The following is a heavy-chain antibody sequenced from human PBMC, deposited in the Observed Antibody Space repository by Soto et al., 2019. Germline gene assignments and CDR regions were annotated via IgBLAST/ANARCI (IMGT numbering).Heavy chain of an antibody. J-gene: IGHJ4*02. V-gene: IGHV3-7*01. D-gene: IGHD5-12*01. Sequence: GGSLRLSCAACGFTFSSYWMSWVRQAPGKGLEWVANIKQDGSEKYYVDSVKGRFTISRDNAKNSLYLQMNSLRAEDTAVYYCTRDQGMATISFDYWGQGTLVTVSS. CDR2: IKQDGSEK. CDR1: GFTFSSYW. CDR3: TRDQGMATISFDY.